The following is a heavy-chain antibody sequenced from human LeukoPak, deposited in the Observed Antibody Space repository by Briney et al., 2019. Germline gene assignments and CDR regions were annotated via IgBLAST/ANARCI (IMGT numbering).Heavy chain of an antibody. V-gene: IGHV4-38-2*02. CDR1: GYSISSGYY. CDR3: ARRGSYYNFDY. Sequence: PSETLSLTCTVSGYSISSGYYWGWIRQPPGKGLEWIGSIYHSGSTYYNPSLKSRVTISVDTSKNQFSLKLISVTAADTAVYYCARRGSYYNFDYWGQGTLVTVSS. J-gene: IGHJ4*02. D-gene: IGHD1-26*01. CDR2: IYHSGST.